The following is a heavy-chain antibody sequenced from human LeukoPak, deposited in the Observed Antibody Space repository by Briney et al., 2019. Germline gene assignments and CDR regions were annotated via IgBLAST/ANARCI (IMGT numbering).Heavy chain of an antibody. Sequence: SETLSLTCTVSGGSISSSRYYWGWIRQPPGKGLEWIGSIYYSGSTYYNPSLKSRVTISVDTSKNQFSLKLSSVTAADTAVYYCARYDILTGYPFDYWGQGTLVTVSS. D-gene: IGHD3-9*01. CDR3: ARYDILTGYPFDY. J-gene: IGHJ4*02. CDR2: IYYSGST. CDR1: GGSISSSRYY. V-gene: IGHV4-39*01.